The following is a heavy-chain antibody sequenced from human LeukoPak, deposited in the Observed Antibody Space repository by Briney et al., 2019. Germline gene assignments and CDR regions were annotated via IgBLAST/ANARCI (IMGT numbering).Heavy chain of an antibody. Sequence: SETLSLTCSVSGASIRPYYWSWLRQPPGKGLEWIGFMYYSGTRNYNPSLGSRITISVDTSKNQFSLHLTSVTAADTAVYYCARHGPANSFDYWGRGNLVTVSS. CDR3: ARHGPANSFDY. J-gene: IGHJ4*02. CDR2: MYYSGTR. V-gene: IGHV4-59*08. CDR1: GASIRPYY. D-gene: IGHD1/OR15-1a*01.